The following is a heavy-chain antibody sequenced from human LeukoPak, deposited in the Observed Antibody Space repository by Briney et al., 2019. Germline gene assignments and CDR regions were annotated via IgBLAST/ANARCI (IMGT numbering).Heavy chain of an antibody. CDR3: AREVTIFGVVIPLGFDY. D-gene: IGHD3-3*01. J-gene: IGHJ4*02. Sequence: ASVTVSCKPSGYTFTSYGISWVRQAPGQGLEWMGWISAYNGNTNYAQKLQGRVTMTTDTSTSTAYMELRSLTSDVTAVYYCAREVTIFGVVIPLGFDYWGQGTLVTVSS. CDR2: ISAYNGNT. CDR1: GYTFTSYG. V-gene: IGHV1-18*01.